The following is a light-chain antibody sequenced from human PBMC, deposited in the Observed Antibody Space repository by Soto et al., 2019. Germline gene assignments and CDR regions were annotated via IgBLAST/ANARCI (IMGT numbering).Light chain of an antibody. CDR2: GAS. CDR1: QSINKY. V-gene: IGKV1-39*01. CDR3: QQSYTAPRT. J-gene: IGKJ1*01. Sequence: DIQMTQSPSSLSSSVGDRVTITCRASQSINKYLIWYQQQPGKAPNLLIYGASTLHSGVPSRFSGSGSGTNFTITSSGLQPEDFATYLCQQSYTAPRTFGQGTRVEVK.